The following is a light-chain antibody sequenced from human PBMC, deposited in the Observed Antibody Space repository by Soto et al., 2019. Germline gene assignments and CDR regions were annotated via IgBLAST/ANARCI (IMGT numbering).Light chain of an antibody. CDR2: SNN. Sequence: QSVLTQPPSASGTPGQRFTISCSGSSSNIGINTVNWYQQLPGTAPKLLIYSNNQRPSGVPDRFSGSRSGTSASLAISGLQSEDEADYYCAAWDDSLNGLIFGGGTKLTVL. CDR1: SSNIGINT. CDR3: AAWDDSLNGLI. J-gene: IGLJ2*01. V-gene: IGLV1-44*01.